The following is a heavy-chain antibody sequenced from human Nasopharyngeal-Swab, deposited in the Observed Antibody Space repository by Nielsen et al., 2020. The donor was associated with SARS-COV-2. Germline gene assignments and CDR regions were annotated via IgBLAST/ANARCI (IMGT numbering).Heavy chain of an antibody. Sequence: GESLKISCTASGFTFGDYVMTWFRQAPGKGLEWVGFIRSKAYGGTTEYAASVKGRFSISRDDSKRIAYLQMNSLKTEDTAVYYCTRGSRYYPDYYFGMDVWGQGTTATVSS. J-gene: IGHJ6*02. CDR2: IRSKAYGGTT. V-gene: IGHV3-49*03. CDR3: TRGSRYYPDYYFGMDV. D-gene: IGHD3-3*01. CDR1: GFTFGDYV.